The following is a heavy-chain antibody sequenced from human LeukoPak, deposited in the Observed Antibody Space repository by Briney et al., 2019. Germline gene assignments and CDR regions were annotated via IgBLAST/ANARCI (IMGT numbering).Heavy chain of an antibody. V-gene: IGHV3-48*04. CDR1: GFTFSSYS. CDR3: ARGLYYFDY. CDR2: VSSTENSK. J-gene: IGHJ4*02. Sequence: PGGSLRLSCAASGFTFSSYSMNWVRQAPGRGLEWVAYVSSTENSKSYADSVRGRCTISRDNAKNSLYLQVNSLRAEDTAVYYCARGLYYFDYWGQGTQVTVSS.